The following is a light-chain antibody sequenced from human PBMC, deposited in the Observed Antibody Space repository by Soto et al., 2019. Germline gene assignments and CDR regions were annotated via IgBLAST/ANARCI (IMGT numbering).Light chain of an antibody. CDR2: DVT. Sequence: QSALTQPASVSGSPGQSIAISCTGTSSDVGAYNSVSWYQQYPSKAPKLMIHDVTNRPSGVSDRFSGSKSGNTASLTISGLQAEDEADYYCSSYTSSSSYVFGSGTKVT. CDR1: SSDVGAYNS. CDR3: SSYTSSSSYV. V-gene: IGLV2-14*01. J-gene: IGLJ1*01.